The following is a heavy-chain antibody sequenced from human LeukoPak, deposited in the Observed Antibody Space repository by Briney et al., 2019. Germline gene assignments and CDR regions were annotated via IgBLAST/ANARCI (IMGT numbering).Heavy chain of an antibody. J-gene: IGHJ5*02. V-gene: IGHV3-30*03. D-gene: IGHD5-18*01. Sequence: GGSLRLSCVASGFTFSSNAMTWVRQAPGKGLEWVAVISYDGNAKAFADSVKGRFIISRDNPKNTLFLQMNSLRPEDTGLYYCARDRHSYGFTLAAWGQGTPVIVSS. CDR2: ISYDGNAK. CDR3: ARDRHSYGFTLAA. CDR1: GFTFSSNA.